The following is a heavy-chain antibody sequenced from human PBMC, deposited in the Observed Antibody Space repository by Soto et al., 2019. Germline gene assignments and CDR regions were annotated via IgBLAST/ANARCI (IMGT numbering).Heavy chain of an antibody. CDR3: ARAGFYYGSGSYGYGMDF. J-gene: IGHJ6*02. CDR1: GFSFSSYA. Sequence: EVQLVESGGGLVQPGGSLRLSCAASGFSFSSYAMHWVRQAPGKGLEYVSVISPNGGSTYHSDSVKDRFTISRDNSKNTLSLQMSSLRAEDMAVYYCARAGFYYGSGSYGYGMDFWGQGTSVTVSS. CDR2: ISPNGGST. D-gene: IGHD3-10*01. V-gene: IGHV3-64*07.